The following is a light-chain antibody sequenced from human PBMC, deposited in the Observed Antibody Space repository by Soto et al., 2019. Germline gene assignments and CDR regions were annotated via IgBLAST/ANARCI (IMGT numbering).Light chain of an antibody. CDR3: QQYYSTPVT. CDR1: QSVLYSSNNKNY. Sequence: DLVITQFPDSLAFSLGERATINCKSSQSVLYSSNNKNYLAWYQQKPGQPPKLLIYWASTRESGVPDRFSGSGSGTDFTLTISGLQAEDVAVYYCQQYYSTPVTFGGGTKVDI. V-gene: IGKV4-1*01. CDR2: WAS. J-gene: IGKJ4*01.